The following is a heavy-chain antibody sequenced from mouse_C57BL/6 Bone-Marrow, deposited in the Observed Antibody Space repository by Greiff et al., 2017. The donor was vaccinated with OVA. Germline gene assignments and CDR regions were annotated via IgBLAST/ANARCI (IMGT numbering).Heavy chain of an antibody. Sequence: VQLQQPGAELVRPGTSVKLSCKASGYTFTSYWMHWVKQRPGQGLEWIGVIDPSDSYTNYNQKFKGKATLTVDTSSSTAYMQLSSLTSEDSAVYYCARGDDYDRALGFAYWGQGTLVTVSA. V-gene: IGHV1-59*01. CDR3: ARGDDYDRALGFAY. D-gene: IGHD2-4*01. J-gene: IGHJ3*01. CDR2: IDPSDSYT. CDR1: GYTFTSYW.